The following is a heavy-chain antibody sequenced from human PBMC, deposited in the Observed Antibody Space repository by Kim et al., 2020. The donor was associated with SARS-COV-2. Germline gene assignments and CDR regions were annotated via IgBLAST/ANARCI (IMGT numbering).Heavy chain of an antibody. CDR3: ASGERRGYDFWSAYPRPYFDY. CDR2: IYYSGST. V-gene: IGHV4-31*03. Sequence: SETLSLTCTVSGGSISSGGYYWSWIRRHPGKGLEWIGYIYYSGSTYYNPSLKSRVTISVDTSKNQFSLKLSSVTAADTAVYYCASGERRGYDFWSAYPRPYFDYWGQGTLVTVSS. J-gene: IGHJ4*02. D-gene: IGHD3-3*01. CDR1: GGSISSGGYY.